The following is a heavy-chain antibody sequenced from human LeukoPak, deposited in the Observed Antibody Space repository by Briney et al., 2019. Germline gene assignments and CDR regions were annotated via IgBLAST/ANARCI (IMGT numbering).Heavy chain of an antibody. J-gene: IGHJ4*02. Sequence: SVKVSCKASGGTFSSYTISWVRQAPGQGLEWMGRIILILGIANYAQKFQGRVTITADKSTSTAYMELSSLRSEDTAVYYCASIVPAASSCWGQGTLVTFSS. D-gene: IGHD2-2*01. V-gene: IGHV1-69*02. CDR1: GGTFSSYT. CDR2: IILILGIA. CDR3: ASIVPAASSC.